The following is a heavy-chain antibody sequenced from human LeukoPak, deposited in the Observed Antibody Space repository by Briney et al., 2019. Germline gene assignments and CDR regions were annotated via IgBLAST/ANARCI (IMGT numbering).Heavy chain of an antibody. CDR2: ISSSSSYI. D-gene: IGHD6-6*01. V-gene: IGHV3-21*01. CDR3: ARDLAARGDY. J-gene: IGHJ4*02. Sequence: SGGSLRLSCAASGFTFSSYSVNWVRQAPGKGLEWVSSISSSSSYIYYADSVKGRFTISRDNAKNSLYLQMNSLRAEDTAVYYCARDLAARGDYWGQGTLVTVSS. CDR1: GFTFSSYS.